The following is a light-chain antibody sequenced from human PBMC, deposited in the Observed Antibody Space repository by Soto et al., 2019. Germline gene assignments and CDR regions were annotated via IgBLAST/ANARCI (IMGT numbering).Light chain of an antibody. CDR1: QSIRND. CDR2: KAS. V-gene: IGKV1-39*01. CDR3: QQTYFTPVT. J-gene: IGKJ2*01. Sequence: DIQMTQSPSTLSASVGDRVTITCRASQSIRNDLAWYQQKPGKAPKLLIYKASSLHSGVPSRFSGTGSGTDFTLTISSLQPEDFATYYCQQTYFTPVTFGQGTKVDIK.